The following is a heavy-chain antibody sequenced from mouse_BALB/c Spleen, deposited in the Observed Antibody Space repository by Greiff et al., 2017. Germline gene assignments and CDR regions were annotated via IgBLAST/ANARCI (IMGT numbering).Heavy chain of an antibody. V-gene: IGHV5-15*02. CDR3: ARGYGNYGYFDV. J-gene: IGHJ1*01. Sequence: EVQLVESGGGLVQPGGSRKLSCAASGFTFSDYGMAWVRQAPGKGPEWVAFISNLAYSIYYADTVTGRFTISRENAKNTLYLEMSSLRSEDTAMYYCARGYGNYGYFDVWGAGTTVTVSS. CDR2: ISNLAYSI. D-gene: IGHD2-10*02. CDR1: GFTFSDYG.